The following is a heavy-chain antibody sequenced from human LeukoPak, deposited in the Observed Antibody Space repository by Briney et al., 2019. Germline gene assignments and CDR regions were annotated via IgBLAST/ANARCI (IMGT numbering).Heavy chain of an antibody. V-gene: IGHV3-53*01. CDR2: IYSGGST. D-gene: IGHD4-17*01. CDR1: GFTVITNY. Sequence: GGSLRLSCAASGFTVITNYMSWVRQAPGKGLEWVSVIYSGGSTYYADSVKGRFTISRDNSKNTLYLQMNSLRAEDTAVYYCASLDMTTSWSFTGWGAFDIWGQGTMVTVSS. J-gene: IGHJ3*02. CDR3: ASLDMTTSWSFTGWGAFDI.